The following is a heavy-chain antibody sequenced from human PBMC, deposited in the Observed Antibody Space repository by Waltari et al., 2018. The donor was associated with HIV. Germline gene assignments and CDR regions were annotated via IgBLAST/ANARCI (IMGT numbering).Heavy chain of an antibody. CDR2: IIPIFGTE. D-gene: IGHD3-3*01. J-gene: IGHJ6*02. Sequence: QVQLVQSGAEVKKPGSSVKVSCKASGGTFSSYALSWVRQAPGQGLEWMGGIIPIFGTENYAQKFQGRVTITADESTSTAYMELSSLRSEDTAVYYCARVPVRFLEWLSHYYYYGMDVWGQGTTVTVSS. CDR1: GGTFSSYA. V-gene: IGHV1-69*12. CDR3: ARVPVRFLEWLSHYYYYGMDV.